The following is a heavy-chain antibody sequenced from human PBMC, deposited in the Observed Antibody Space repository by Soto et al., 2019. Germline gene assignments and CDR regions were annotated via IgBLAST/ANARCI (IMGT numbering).Heavy chain of an antibody. Sequence: GGSLRLSCAASGFTFSSYVMHWVRQAPGKGLEWVAVISYDGSNKYYADSVKGRFTISRDNSKNTLYLQMNSLRAEDTAVYYSAATGWDLSGRISQHWIESSGQATLVTV. D-gene: IGHD5-12*01. CDR3: AATGWDLSGRISQHWIES. J-gene: IGHJ5*01. CDR2: ISYDGSNK. V-gene: IGHV3-30*03. CDR1: GFTFSSYV.